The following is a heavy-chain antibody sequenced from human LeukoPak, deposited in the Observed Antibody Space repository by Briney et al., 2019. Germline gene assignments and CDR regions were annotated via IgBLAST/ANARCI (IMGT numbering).Heavy chain of an antibody. Sequence: GGSLRLSCAASGFTFSNYAMSWVRQAPGKGLEWVSAISGSDGSTNYADSVKGRFTISRDNSKNTLYLQMNSLRAEDTAIYYCAKNGDRGAYCTGGTCYPYFYYYMDVWGKGTTVTI. CDR1: GFTFSNYA. V-gene: IGHV3-23*01. J-gene: IGHJ6*03. CDR2: ISGSDGST. CDR3: AKNGDRGAYCTGGTCYPYFYYYMDV. D-gene: IGHD2-15*01.